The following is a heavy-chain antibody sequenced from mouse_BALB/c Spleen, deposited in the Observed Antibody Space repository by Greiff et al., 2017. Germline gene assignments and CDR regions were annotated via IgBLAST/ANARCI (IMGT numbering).Heavy chain of an antibody. Sequence: EVQRVESGPSLVKPSQTLSLTCSVTGDSITSGYWNWIRKFPGNKLEYMGYISYSGSTYYNPSLKSRISITRDTSKNQYYLQLNSVTTEDTATYYCARSQLGRGYFDYWGQGTTLTVSS. CDR2: ISYSGST. D-gene: IGHD4-1*02. V-gene: IGHV3-8*02. CDR1: GDSITSGY. J-gene: IGHJ2*01. CDR3: ARSQLGRGYFDY.